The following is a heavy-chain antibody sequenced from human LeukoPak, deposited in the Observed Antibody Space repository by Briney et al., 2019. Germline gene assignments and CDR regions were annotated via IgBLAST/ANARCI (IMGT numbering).Heavy chain of an antibody. J-gene: IGHJ6*02. CDR1: GFTFSSYS. D-gene: IGHD3-9*01. CDR2: ISTSSTYI. Sequence: GGSLRLSCAASGFTFSSYSMSWVRQAPGKGLEWVSSISTSSTYIYYADSVKGRLTISRDNAKNSLYLQMNSLRAEDTAVYYCTRDLMDYDVSTGLHHYYMDVWGQGTTVTVSS. V-gene: IGHV3-21*01. CDR3: TRDLMDYDVSTGLHHYYMDV.